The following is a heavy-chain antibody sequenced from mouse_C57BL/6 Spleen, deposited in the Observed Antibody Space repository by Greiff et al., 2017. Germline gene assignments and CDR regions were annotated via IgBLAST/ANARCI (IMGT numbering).Heavy chain of an antibody. CDR3: ARGGELNWYFDV. V-gene: IGHV1-76*01. D-gene: IGHD4-1*01. CDR1: GYTFTDYY. Sequence: QVQLQQSGAELVRPGASVKLSCKASGYTFTDYYINWVKQRPGQGLEWIARIYPGSGNTYYNEKFKGKATLTAEKSSSTAYMQLSSLTSEDSAVYFCARGGELNWYFDVWGTGTTVTVSS. CDR2: IYPGSGNT. J-gene: IGHJ1*03.